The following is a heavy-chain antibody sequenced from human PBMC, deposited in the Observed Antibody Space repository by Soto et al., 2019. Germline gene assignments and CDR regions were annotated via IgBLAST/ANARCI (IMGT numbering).Heavy chain of an antibody. CDR2: IVVGSGNT. V-gene: IGHV1-58*01. Sequence: GASVKVSCKASGFTFTSSAVQWVRQARGQRLEWIGWIVVGSGNTNYAQKFQGRVTITRDMSTSTAYMELSSLRSEDTAVYYCAADGIVGATSLYYYYGMDVWGQGTTVTVSS. CDR1: GFTFTSSA. J-gene: IGHJ6*02. D-gene: IGHD1-26*01. CDR3: AADGIVGATSLYYYYGMDV.